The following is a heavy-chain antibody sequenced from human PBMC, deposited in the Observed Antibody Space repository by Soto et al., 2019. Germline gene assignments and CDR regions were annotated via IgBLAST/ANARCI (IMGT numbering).Heavy chain of an antibody. V-gene: IGHV1-58*02. CDR1: GFTFTHSA. D-gene: IGHD4-17*01. CDR3: ARTLYGDNVDY. CDR2: IVVGSGNT. Sequence: QMQLVQSGPEVKKPGTSVTVSCKASGFTFTHSAIQWVRQARGQSLEWIGWIVVGSGNTNYAPKFQERVTITWDMSTFTAYMELSSLRSEDTAVYYCARTLYGDNVDYWGQGTLVTVSS. J-gene: IGHJ4*02.